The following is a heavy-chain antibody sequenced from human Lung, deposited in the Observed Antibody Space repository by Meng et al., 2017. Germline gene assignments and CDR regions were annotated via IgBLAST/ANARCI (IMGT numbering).Heavy chain of an antibody. V-gene: IGHV1-18*01. J-gene: IGHJ4*02. CDR2: LGAHDGDT. Sequence: QVQPVQSGPEVKKPGASVKVSCKASDYTFTGYGVSWVRQAPGQGLEWKEWLGAHDGDTSHAPKFQGRVTVSADRPTATAYMELRSLRSDDTAVYYCARGTPGRSYSDYWGQGTLVTVSS. D-gene: IGHD3-10*01. CDR1: DYTFTGYG. CDR3: ARGTPGRSYSDY.